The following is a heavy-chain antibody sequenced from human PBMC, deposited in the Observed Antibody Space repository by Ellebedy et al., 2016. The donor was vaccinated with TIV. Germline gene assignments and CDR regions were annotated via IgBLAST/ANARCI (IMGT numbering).Heavy chain of an antibody. CDR1: GFTFSDSA. CDR2: ISFSGGST. J-gene: IGHJ4*02. V-gene: IGHV3-23*01. D-gene: IGHD4-23*01. CDR3: AKDQGSTVVSKGRDY. Sequence: GGSLRLXXAASGFTFSDSALSWVRQAPGKGLQWVSSISFSGGSTYYADSVKGRFTISRDNSKNTLYLQMNSLRAEDTALYYCAKDQGSTVVSKGRDYWGQGTLVTVSS.